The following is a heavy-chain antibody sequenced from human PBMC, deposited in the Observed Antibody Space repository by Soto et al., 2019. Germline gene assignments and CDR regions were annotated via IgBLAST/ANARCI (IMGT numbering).Heavy chain of an antibody. CDR3: ARDPPRIAAAGTSYYYGMDV. V-gene: IGHV1-69*13. CDR2: IIPIFGTA. CDR1: GGTFSSYA. J-gene: IGHJ6*02. D-gene: IGHD6-13*01. Sequence: EASVKVSCKASGGTFSSYAISWVRQAPGQGLEWMGGIIPIFGTANYAQKFQGRVTITADESTSTAYMELSSLRSEDTAVYYCARDPPRIAAAGTSYYYGMDVWGQGTTVTVSS.